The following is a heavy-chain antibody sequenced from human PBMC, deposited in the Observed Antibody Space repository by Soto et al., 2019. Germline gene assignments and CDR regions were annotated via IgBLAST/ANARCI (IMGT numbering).Heavy chain of an antibody. J-gene: IGHJ4*02. CDR3: AKVGSCSGGPCPLYFDY. CDR1: GFTFSTYA. CDR2: ISGRDGST. D-gene: IGHD2-15*01. Sequence: EVRLLESGGGLVQPGGSLRLSCAASGFTFSTYAMSWVRQAPGKGLEWVSGISGRDGSTYYADSVKGRFTISRDKYKNTLYLQMNSLRAEDTAVYYCAKVGSCSGGPCPLYFDYWGQGTLVTVSS. V-gene: IGHV3-23*01.